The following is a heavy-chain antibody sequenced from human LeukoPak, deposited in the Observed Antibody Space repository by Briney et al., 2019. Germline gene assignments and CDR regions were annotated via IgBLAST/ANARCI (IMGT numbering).Heavy chain of an antibody. CDR2: ISGSGGST. Sequence: PGGSLRLSCAASGFTFSSYAMSWVRQAPGKGLGWVSAISGSGGSTYYADSVKGRFTISRDNSKNTLYLQMNSLRAEDTAVYYCAKQGGDILTGYYGNYWGQGTLVTVSS. CDR1: GFTFSSYA. D-gene: IGHD3-9*01. J-gene: IGHJ4*02. CDR3: AKQGGDILTGYYGNY. V-gene: IGHV3-23*01.